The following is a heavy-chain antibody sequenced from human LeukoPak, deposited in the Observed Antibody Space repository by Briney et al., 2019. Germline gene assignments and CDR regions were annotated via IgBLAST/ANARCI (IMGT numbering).Heavy chain of an antibody. J-gene: IGHJ4*02. D-gene: IGHD3-22*01. CDR1: GFTFSSSA. Sequence: GGSLRLSCAASGFTFSSSAMNWVRQAPGKGLEWVSYISSSGSTIYYADSVKGRFTISRDNAKNSLYLQMNSLRAEDTAVYYCARGDPGYYDSSGPVDYWGQGTLVTVSS. CDR3: ARGDPGYYDSSGPVDY. V-gene: IGHV3-48*03. CDR2: ISSSGSTI.